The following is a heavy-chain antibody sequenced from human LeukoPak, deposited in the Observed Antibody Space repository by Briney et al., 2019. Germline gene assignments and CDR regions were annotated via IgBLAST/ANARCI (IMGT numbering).Heavy chain of an antibody. D-gene: IGHD1-20*01. CDR2: INWNGGST. Sequence: GGSLRLSCAASGFTFDDYGMSWVRQAPGKGLEWVSGINWNGGSTGYADSVKGRFTISRDNAKNSLYLQMNSLRAEDTAVYYCARVRSGYGITGTTLDWFDPWGQGTLVTVSS. J-gene: IGHJ5*02. CDR3: ARVRSGYGITGTTLDWFDP. CDR1: GFTFDDYG. V-gene: IGHV3-20*04.